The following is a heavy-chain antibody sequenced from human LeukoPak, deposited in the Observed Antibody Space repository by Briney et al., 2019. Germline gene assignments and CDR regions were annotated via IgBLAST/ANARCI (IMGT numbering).Heavy chain of an antibody. D-gene: IGHD1-26*01. J-gene: IGHJ6*02. CDR2: ISGSGGST. Sequence: GGSLRLSCAASGFTFSSHAMSWVRQAPGKGLEWVSAISGSGGSTYYADSVKGRFTISRDNSKNTLYLQMNSLRAEDTAVYYCAKGGGSYGYYYYGMDVWGQGTTVTVSS. CDR1: GFTFSSHA. V-gene: IGHV3-23*01. CDR3: AKGGGSYGYYYYGMDV.